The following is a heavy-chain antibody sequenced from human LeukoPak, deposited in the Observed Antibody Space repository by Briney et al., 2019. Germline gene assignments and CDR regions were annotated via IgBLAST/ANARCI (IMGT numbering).Heavy chain of an antibody. V-gene: IGHV4-59*12. CDR1: GGSISSYY. D-gene: IGHD5-12*01. CDR2: IYYSGST. Sequence: SETLSPTCTVSGGSISSYYWSWIRQPPGKGLEWIGYIYYSGSTDYNPSLKSRATISVDTSKNQFSLKLSSVTAADTAVYYCARVRRIGASLAWFDPWGQGTLVTVSS. CDR3: ARVRRIGASLAWFDP. J-gene: IGHJ5*02.